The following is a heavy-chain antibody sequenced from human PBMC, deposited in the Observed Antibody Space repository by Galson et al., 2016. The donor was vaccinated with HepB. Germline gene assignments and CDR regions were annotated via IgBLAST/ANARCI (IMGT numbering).Heavy chain of an antibody. D-gene: IGHD4-17*01. V-gene: IGHV1-69*04. CDR2: IIPILGIA. Sequence: SVKVSCKASGDTFSSYTISWVRQAPGQGLEWMGRIIPILGIANYAQKFQGRVTITADKSTSTAYMELSSLRSEDTAVYYCAREEKYGAPGHWGQGTLVTVSS. CDR1: GDTFSSYT. J-gene: IGHJ4*02. CDR3: AREEKYGAPGH.